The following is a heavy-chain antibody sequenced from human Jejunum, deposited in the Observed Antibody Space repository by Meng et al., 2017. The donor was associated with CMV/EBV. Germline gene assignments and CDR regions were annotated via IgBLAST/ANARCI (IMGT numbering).Heavy chain of an antibody. Sequence: LRLSCVGSGFTFSYYWMSWVRPAPGKGLGCVANIKEDGGEEYYVDSVKGRFTISRDNAKNSLYLQMNSLRAEDTAVYYCARQAGTYWGQGTVVTVSS. V-gene: IGHV3-7*01. CDR1: GFTFSYYW. CDR3: ARQAGTY. J-gene: IGHJ4*02. CDR2: IKEDGGEE. D-gene: IGHD6-13*01.